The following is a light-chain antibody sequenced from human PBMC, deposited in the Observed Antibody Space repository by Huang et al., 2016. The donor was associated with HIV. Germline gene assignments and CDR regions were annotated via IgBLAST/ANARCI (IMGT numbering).Light chain of an antibody. CDR3: QQFNNDPLT. J-gene: IGKJ4*01. CDR2: AAS. V-gene: IGKV1-9*01. Sequence: IQLTQSPSSLSASVGDRVPITCRASQGISSFLACYQQKPGKAPKLLMSAASTLHSGVPLSFCGSGSGTDFTLTISSLQPEDFATYFCQQFNNDPLTCGGGTKVEIK. CDR1: QGISSF.